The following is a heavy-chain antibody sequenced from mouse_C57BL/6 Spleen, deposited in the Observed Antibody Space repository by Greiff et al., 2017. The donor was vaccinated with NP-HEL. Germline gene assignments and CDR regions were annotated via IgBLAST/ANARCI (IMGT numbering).Heavy chain of an antibody. D-gene: IGHD1-1*01. CDR1: GYTFTSYW. Sequence: VQLQQPGAELVKPGASVKLSCKASGYTFTSYWMQWVKQRPGQGLEWIGEIDPSDSYTNYNQKFKGKATLTVDTSSSTAYMQLSSLTSEDSAVYYCARDFTTVVATRAYWGQGTLVTVSA. J-gene: IGHJ3*01. V-gene: IGHV1-50*01. CDR2: IDPSDSYT. CDR3: ARDFTTVVATRAY.